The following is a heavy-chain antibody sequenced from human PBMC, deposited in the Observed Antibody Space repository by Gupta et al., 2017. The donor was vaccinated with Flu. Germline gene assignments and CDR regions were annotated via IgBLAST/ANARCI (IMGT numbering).Heavy chain of an antibody. Sequence: QVQLVESGGGVVQPWRSLRLSCAASGFTFSSYGMHWVRQAPGKGLEWVAVISYDGSNKYYADSVKGRFTISRDNSKNTLYLQMNSLRAEDTAVYYCAKDLQYTPGYYYYGMDVWGQGTTVTVSS. CDR3: AKDLQYTPGYYYYGMDV. D-gene: IGHD2-2*02. CDR2: ISYDGSNK. V-gene: IGHV3-30*18. CDR1: GFTFSSYG. J-gene: IGHJ6*02.